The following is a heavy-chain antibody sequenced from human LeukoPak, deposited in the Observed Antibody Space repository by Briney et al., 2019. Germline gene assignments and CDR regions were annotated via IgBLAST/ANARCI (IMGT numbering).Heavy chain of an antibody. D-gene: IGHD1-1*01. CDR2: INAGNGNT. Sequence: GASVKVSCTASGYTFTSYAMHWVRQAPGQRLEWMGWINAGNGNTKYSQKFQGRVTITRDTSASTAYMELSSLRSEDTAVYYCASGPVRPTFYYYGMDVWGQGTTVTVSS. CDR3: ASGPVRPTFYYYGMDV. CDR1: GYTFTSYA. J-gene: IGHJ6*02. V-gene: IGHV1-3*01.